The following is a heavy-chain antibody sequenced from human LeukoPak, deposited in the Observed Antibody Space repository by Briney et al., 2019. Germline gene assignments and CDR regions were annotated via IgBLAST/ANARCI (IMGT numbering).Heavy chain of an antibody. D-gene: IGHD5-18*01. V-gene: IGHV3-23*01. J-gene: IGHJ6*03. CDR1: GFTFSSYA. CDR3: ARRGPSGYRYMDV. Sequence: GGSLRLSCAASGFTFSSYAMSWVRQAPGKGLEWVSAISGSGGSTYYADSVKGRFTISRDSSKNTLYLQMNSLRAEDTAVYYCARRGPSGYRYMDVWGKGTTVTVSS. CDR2: ISGSGGST.